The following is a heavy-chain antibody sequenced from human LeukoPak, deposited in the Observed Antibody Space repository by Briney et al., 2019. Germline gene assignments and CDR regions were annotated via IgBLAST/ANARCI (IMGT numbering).Heavy chain of an antibody. CDR2: INWNSGSL. V-gene: IGHV3-9*01. CDR1: GFTFDDYA. D-gene: IGHD3-22*01. J-gene: IGHJ6*02. Sequence: SLRLSCAASGFTFDDYAMHWVRQAPGKGLQWVSSINWNSGSLDYADSVKGRFTVSRDNAKNTLYLQMNSLRVDDTALYYCAKGHSSGYYWGGMDVWGQGTTVTVSS. CDR3: AKGHSSGYYWGGMDV.